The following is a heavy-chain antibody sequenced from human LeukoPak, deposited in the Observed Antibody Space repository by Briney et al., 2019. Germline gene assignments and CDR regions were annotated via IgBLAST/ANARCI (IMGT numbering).Heavy chain of an antibody. J-gene: IGHJ6*03. CDR1: GGSISSYY. V-gene: IGHV4-4*07. CDR2: IYTSGST. CDR3: ARDRVPAAMGGYYYYYYYMDV. Sequence: SETLSLTCTVSGGSISSYYWSWIRQPPGKGLEWIGRIYTSGSTNYNPSLKSRVTMSVDTSKNQFSLKLSSVTAADTAVYYCARDRVPAAMGGYYYYYYYMDVWGKGTTVTISS. D-gene: IGHD2-2*01.